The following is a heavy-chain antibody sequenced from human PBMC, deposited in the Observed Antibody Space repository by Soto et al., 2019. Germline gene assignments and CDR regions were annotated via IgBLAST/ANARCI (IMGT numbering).Heavy chain of an antibody. J-gene: IGHJ4*02. CDR1: GGTFRNSP. CDR2: IIPIFTTP. D-gene: IGHD2-2*01. Sequence: QVQLVQSGAEVKKPGSSVKVSCKASGGTFRNSPISWVRQAPGQGLEWMGGIIPIFTTPNYAQKFQGRVTITAVESTSTVYMELSSLRSDDTAVYYCARSATGYCLSTSCYPFDCWGQGTLVTVSS. CDR3: ARSATGYCLSTSCYPFDC. V-gene: IGHV1-69*12.